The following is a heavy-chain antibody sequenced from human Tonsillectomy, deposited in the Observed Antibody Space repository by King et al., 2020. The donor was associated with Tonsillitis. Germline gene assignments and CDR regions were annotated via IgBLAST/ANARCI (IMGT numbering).Heavy chain of an antibody. J-gene: IGHJ4*02. V-gene: IGHV4-59*08. D-gene: IGHD3-3*01. CDR2: IYYTGTT. CDR3: ARHCQCPAGNYDEDD. CDR1: GGSITSYY. Sequence: VQLPESGPGLVEPSETLSLTCSVSGGSITSYYWSWIRQPPGKGLEWIGYIYYTGTTAYSPSLKSRLTISVDTTKDQFSLKLSSVTAADTAVYYCARHCQCPAGNYDEDDWGQGILVTGSS.